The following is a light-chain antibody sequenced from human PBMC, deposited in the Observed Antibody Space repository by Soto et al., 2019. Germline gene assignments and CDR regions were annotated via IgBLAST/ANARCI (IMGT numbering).Light chain of an antibody. Sequence: QYVLTQPPSVSGAPGQRVTISCTGSSSNIGAGYDVHWYQQLPGTAPKLLIYVNRNRPSGVPDRFSGSKSGTSASLAITGLQAEDEADYYCQSYDSSLSGYVFGTGTKV. CDR3: QSYDSSLSGYV. J-gene: IGLJ1*01. CDR2: VNR. CDR1: SSNIGAGYD. V-gene: IGLV1-40*01.